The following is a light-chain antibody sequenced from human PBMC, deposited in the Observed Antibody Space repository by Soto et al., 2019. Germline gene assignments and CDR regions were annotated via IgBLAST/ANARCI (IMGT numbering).Light chain of an antibody. V-gene: IGKV3-15*01. CDR3: QQYNNWWT. J-gene: IGKJ1*01. Sequence: EVVMTQSPATLSVSPGERVTLSCRASQSVSSSLAWYQQKPGQAPRLLIYGASTRATGITARFSGSGSETEFTLTISSLQSEDFAVYYCQQYNNWWTFGKGTKVESK. CDR2: GAS. CDR1: QSVSSS.